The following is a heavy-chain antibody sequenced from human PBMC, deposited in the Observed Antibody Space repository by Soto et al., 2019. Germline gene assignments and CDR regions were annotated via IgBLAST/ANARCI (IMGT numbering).Heavy chain of an antibody. J-gene: IGHJ4*02. CDR2: IYPGDSDT. Sequence: PGESLKISCKGSGYRFTNYWIGWVRQMPGKGLEWMGIIYPGDSDTRYSPSFQGQVTISADKSISTAYLQWSSLKASDTAIYYCARFSMTTVTPFDWGQGTLVTVSS. V-gene: IGHV5-51*01. CDR1: GYRFTNYW. D-gene: IGHD4-17*01. CDR3: ARFSMTTVTPFD.